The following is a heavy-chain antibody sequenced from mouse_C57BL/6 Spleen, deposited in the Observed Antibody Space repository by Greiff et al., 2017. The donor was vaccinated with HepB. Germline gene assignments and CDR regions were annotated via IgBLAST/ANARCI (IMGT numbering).Heavy chain of an antibody. J-gene: IGHJ1*03. CDR3: ARETTVVATEWYFDV. Sequence: EVKLMESGGGLVQPGGSLKLSCAASGFTFSDYGMAWVRQAPRKGPEWVAFISNLAYSIYYADTVTGRFTISRENAKNTLYLEMSSLRSEDTAMYYCARETTVVATEWYFDVWGTGTTVTVSS. CDR1: GFTFSDYG. CDR2: ISNLAYSI. V-gene: IGHV5-15*01. D-gene: IGHD1-1*01.